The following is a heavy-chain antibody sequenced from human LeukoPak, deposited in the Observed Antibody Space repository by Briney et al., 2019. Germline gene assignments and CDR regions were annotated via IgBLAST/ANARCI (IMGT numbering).Heavy chain of an antibody. Sequence: GGSLRLSCAASGFTFSDYYMSWIRQAPGKGLEWVSYISSSGSTIYYADSVKGRFTISRDNAKNSLYLQMNSLRAEDTAVYYCVRGRRGEAMGTPYYYYYMDVWGKGTTVTVSS. CDR3: VRGRRGEAMGTPYYYYYMDV. CDR1: GFTFSDYY. J-gene: IGHJ6*03. V-gene: IGHV3-11*01. D-gene: IGHD5-18*01. CDR2: ISSSGSTI.